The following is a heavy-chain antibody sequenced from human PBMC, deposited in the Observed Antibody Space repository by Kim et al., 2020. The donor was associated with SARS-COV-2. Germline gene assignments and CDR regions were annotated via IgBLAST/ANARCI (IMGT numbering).Heavy chain of an antibody. CDR2: IHPGDSDT. V-gene: IGHV5-51*01. CDR3: ARHGLRGVTYYNYGVDV. CDR1: GYSFTKYW. J-gene: IGHJ6*02. Sequence: GESLKISCKGSGYSFTKYWIGWVRQMPGKGLEWMGIIHPGDSDTRYSPSFQGQVTISADRSISTAYLQWSSLKASDSATYYCARHGLRGVTYYNYGVDVWGQGITVTVSS. D-gene: IGHD3-10*01.